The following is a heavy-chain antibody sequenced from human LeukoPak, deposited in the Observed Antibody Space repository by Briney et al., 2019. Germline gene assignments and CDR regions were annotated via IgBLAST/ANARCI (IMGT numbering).Heavy chain of an antibody. V-gene: IGHV4-34*01. Sequence: SETLSLTCAVYGRSFSGYYWSSTRPPPGKGLEWIGEINHIGSTNYNPSPKSRVTISVDTSKNQFSLKPISVTAADTAVYYCARLRRGYSSGWTAGYNWFDLWGQGTLVTVSS. J-gene: IGHJ5*02. CDR2: INHIGST. CDR3: ARLRRGYSSGWTAGYNWFDL. D-gene: IGHD6-19*01. CDR1: GRSFSGYY.